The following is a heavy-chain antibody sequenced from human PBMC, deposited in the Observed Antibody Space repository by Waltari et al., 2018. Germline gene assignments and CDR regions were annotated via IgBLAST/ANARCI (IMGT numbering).Heavy chain of an antibody. CDR3: ATGPRNGYLY. CDR1: GLPFSMYW. CDR2: IISDESTT. D-gene: IGHD5-12*01. V-gene: IGHV3-74*02. J-gene: IGHJ4*02. Sequence: EVQLVESGGGLVQPGGSLRLSCAASGLPFSMYWMHWFRQAPGKGMVWVSRIISDESTTTYADSVKGRFTISRDNAKNTLNLQMNSLRAEDTAVYYCATGPRNGYLYWGQGTLVTVSS.